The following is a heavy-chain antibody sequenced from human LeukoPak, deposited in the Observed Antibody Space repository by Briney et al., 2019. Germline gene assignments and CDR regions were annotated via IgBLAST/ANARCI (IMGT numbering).Heavy chain of an antibody. D-gene: IGHD6-13*01. CDR2: IYYSGST. J-gene: IGHJ5*02. Sequence: PSETLSLTCTVSGGSISSSSYYWGWIRQPPGKGLEWIGSIYYSGSTYYNPSLKSRVTISVDTSKNQFSLKLSSVAAADTAVYYCARDFSNIAAAASWFDPWGQGTLVTVSS. CDR3: ARDFSNIAAAASWFDP. V-gene: IGHV4-39*07. CDR1: GGSISSSSYY.